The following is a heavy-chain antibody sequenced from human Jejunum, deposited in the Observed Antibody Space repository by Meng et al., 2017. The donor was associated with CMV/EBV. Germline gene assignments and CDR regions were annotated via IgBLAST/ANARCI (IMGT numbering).Heavy chain of an antibody. CDR1: AGPISGYY. CDR3: ARESGSYYWFDP. V-gene: IGHV4-4*07. Sequence: QVLLQESGPGLVKSSETLSLTCFVSAGPISGYYWSWIRQPAGKGLEWIGRIYTSGSTHYNPSLTSRLTMSVDLAKNQISLKLSSVTAADTAVYYCARESGSYYWFDPWGQGTLVTVSS. CDR2: IYTSGST. D-gene: IGHD1-26*01. J-gene: IGHJ5*02.